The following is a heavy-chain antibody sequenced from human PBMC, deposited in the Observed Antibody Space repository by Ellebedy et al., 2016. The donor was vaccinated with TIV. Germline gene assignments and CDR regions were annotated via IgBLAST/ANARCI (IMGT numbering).Heavy chain of an antibody. CDR3: AREDGLNGIY. Sequence: AASVKVSCKASGGTFSIYGINWARQAPGQGLEWMGGIVPLSGTPNLAQKFQGRVTITADESTSTVYMKLSSLRYKDTAVYYCAREDGLNGIYWGQGALVTVSS. CDR1: GGTFSIYG. J-gene: IGHJ4*02. D-gene: IGHD2-8*01. V-gene: IGHV1-69*13. CDR2: IVPLSGTP.